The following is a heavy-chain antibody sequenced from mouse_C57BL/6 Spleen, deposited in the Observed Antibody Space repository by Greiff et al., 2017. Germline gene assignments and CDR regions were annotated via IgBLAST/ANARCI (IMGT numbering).Heavy chain of an antibody. D-gene: IGHD2-2*01. Sequence: EVQGVESGGGLVKPGGSLKLSCAASGFTFSSYAMSWVRQTPEKRLEWVATISDGGSYTYYPDNVKGRFTISRDNAKNTLYLQMSHLKSEDTAMYYCARTGYGYDDYAMDYWGQGTSVTVSS. CDR1: GFTFSSYA. CDR2: ISDGGSYT. J-gene: IGHJ4*01. CDR3: ARTGYGYDDYAMDY. V-gene: IGHV5-4*01.